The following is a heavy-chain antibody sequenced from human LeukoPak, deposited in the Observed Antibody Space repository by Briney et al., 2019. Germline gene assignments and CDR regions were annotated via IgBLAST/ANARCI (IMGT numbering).Heavy chain of an antibody. CDR2: VTDTGGNI. Sequence: GGSLRLSCAASGFTFSSYAMTWVRQAPVKGLEWLSVVTDTGGNIYHADSVKGRFTISRDNSKNTVYLEMNSLRVEDTAVYYCAKGTVRSCSGPSCYPLDSWGQGTLVTVSS. CDR3: AKGTVRSCSGPSCYPLDS. V-gene: IGHV3-23*01. D-gene: IGHD2-15*01. J-gene: IGHJ4*02. CDR1: GFTFSSYA.